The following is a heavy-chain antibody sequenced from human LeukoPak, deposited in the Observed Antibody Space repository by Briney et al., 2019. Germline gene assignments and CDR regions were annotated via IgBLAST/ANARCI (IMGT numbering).Heavy chain of an antibody. Sequence: SETVSLTCAVYGGSFSGYYWSWIRQPPGKGLEWIGEINHSGSTNYNPSLKSRVTISVDTSKNQFSLKLSSVTAADTAVYYCARQEDSGSYYPWGQGTLVTVSS. CDR1: GGSFSGYY. D-gene: IGHD1-26*01. J-gene: IGHJ5*02. V-gene: IGHV4-34*01. CDR2: INHSGST. CDR3: ARQEDSGSYYP.